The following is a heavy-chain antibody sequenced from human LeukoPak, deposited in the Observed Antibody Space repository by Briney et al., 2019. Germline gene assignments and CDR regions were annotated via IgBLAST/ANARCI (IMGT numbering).Heavy chain of an antibody. J-gene: IGHJ6*03. Sequence: GESLKISCKGSGYSFTSYWIGWVRQMPGKGLEWMGIIYPGDSDTRCSPSFQGQVTISADKSISTAYLQWSSLKASDTAMYYCARPVRGWEPLGGYYYYYMDVWGKGTTVTVSS. CDR3: ARPVRGWEPLGGYYYYYMDV. V-gene: IGHV5-51*01. D-gene: IGHD1-26*01. CDR1: GYSFTSYW. CDR2: IYPGDSDT.